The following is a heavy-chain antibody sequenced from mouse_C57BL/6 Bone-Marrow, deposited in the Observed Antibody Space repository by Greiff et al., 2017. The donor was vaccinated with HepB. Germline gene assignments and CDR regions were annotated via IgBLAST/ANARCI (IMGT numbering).Heavy chain of an antibody. D-gene: IGHD2-4*01. V-gene: IGHV8-8*01. Sequence: QVTLKESGPGILQPSPPLSLTCSFSGFSLSTFGMGVGWIRQPPGKGLEWLAHIWWDDDKYYNPALKSRLTISKDTSKNQVFLKIANVDTADTATYYCARIGDYPWFAYWGQGTLVTVSA. CDR1: GFSLSTFGMG. CDR3: ARIGDYPWFAY. J-gene: IGHJ3*01. CDR2: IWWDDDK.